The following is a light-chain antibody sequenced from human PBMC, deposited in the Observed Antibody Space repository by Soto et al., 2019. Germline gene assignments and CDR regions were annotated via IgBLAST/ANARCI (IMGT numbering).Light chain of an antibody. J-gene: IGKJ2*01. CDR1: QSVLYSSNNKNY. V-gene: IGKV4-1*01. CDR2: WAS. Sequence: DIVMTQSPDSLAVSLGXXXTIXCXSSQSVLYSSNNKNYLAWYQQRPGQPPKLLIYWASTRESGVPDRFSGSGSGTDFTLTITSLQAEDVAVYYCQQYESTPPTFGQGTKLEIK. CDR3: QQYESTPPT.